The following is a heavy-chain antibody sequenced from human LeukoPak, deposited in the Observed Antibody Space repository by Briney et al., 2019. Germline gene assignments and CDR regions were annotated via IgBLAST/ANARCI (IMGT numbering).Heavy chain of an antibody. CDR1: GFSFSQYA. CDR2: ITGSGDRT. V-gene: IGHV3-23*01. D-gene: IGHD5-12*01. Sequence: PGGSLRLSCAASGFSFSQYAISWVRQAPGSGLEWVSAITGSGDRTYYAASVKGRFTISRDNSKNTVYLQMNSLSADDAALYYCTKPPWLKGDDYWGQGTLVTVSS. CDR3: TKPPWLKGDDY. J-gene: IGHJ4*02.